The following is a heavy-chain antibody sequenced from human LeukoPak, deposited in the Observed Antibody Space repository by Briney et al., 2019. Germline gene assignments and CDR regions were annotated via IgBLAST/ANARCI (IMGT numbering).Heavy chain of an antibody. J-gene: IGHJ4*02. CDR2: INPNSSDT. D-gene: IGHD3-22*01. CDR3: ARGDSSPYYYFDY. Sequence: ASVKVSCKASGYTFTGYYLHWVRQAPGQGLEWMGWINPNSSDTNYAHKLHGRVTMTRDTTISTAYMELSRLRSDDAAVFYCARGDSSPYYYFDYWGQGTLVTVSS. CDR1: GYTFTGYY. V-gene: IGHV1-2*02.